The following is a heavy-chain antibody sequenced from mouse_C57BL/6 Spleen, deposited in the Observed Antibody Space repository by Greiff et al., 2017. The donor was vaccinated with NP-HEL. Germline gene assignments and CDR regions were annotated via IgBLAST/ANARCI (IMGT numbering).Heavy chain of an antibody. CDR2: INPNNGGT. CDR1: GYTFTDYY. CDR3: ASGDYYGSSPRYYAMDY. Sequence: VQLQQSGPELVKPGASVKISCKASGYTFTDYYMNWVKQSHGKSLEWIGDINPNNGGTSYNQKFKGKATLTVDKSSSTAYMELRSLTSEDSAVYYCASGDYYGSSPRYYAMDYWGQGTSVTVSS. V-gene: IGHV1-26*01. J-gene: IGHJ4*01. D-gene: IGHD1-1*01.